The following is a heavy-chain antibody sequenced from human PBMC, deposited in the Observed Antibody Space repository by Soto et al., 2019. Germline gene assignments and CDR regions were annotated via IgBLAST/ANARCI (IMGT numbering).Heavy chain of an antibody. CDR2: IYYSGST. CDR1: GGSISSSSYY. J-gene: IGHJ4*02. D-gene: IGHD3-10*01. Sequence: PSETLSLTCTVSGGSISSSSYYWGWIRQPPGKGLEWIGSIYYSGSTYYNPSLKSRVTISVDTSKNQFSLKLSSVTAADTAVYYCARGDGFDYWGQGTLVTVSS. V-gene: IGHV4-39*01. CDR3: ARGDGFDY.